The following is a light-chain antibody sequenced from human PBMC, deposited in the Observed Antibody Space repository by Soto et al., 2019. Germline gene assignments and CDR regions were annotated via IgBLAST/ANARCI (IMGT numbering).Light chain of an antibody. J-gene: IGLJ2*01. Sequence: NQAASVTGFARRGISISSTRTSSDVGSYTLVSWYQQHPGRVPKLMIYEGTKRPSGVSNRFSGSKSGNTASLTISGLQAEDEAYYYCCSHASSRTFVVFGGGTKFTV. CDR2: EGT. CDR1: SSDVGSYTL. V-gene: IGLV2-23*03. CDR3: CSHASSRTFVV.